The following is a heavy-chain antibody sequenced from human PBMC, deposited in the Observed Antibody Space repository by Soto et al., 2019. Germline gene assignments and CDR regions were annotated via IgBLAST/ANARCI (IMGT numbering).Heavy chain of an antibody. CDR2: ISGSGGST. CDR3: AKASLDYGGNSFYYYGMDV. D-gene: IGHD4-17*01. J-gene: IGHJ6*02. Sequence: LRLSCAASGFTFSSYARSWVRQAPGKGLEWVSAISGSGGSTYYADSVKGRFTISRDNSKNTLYLQMNSLRAEDTAVYYCAKASLDYGGNSFYYYGMDVWGQGTTVTVSS. CDR1: GFTFSSYA. V-gene: IGHV3-23*01.